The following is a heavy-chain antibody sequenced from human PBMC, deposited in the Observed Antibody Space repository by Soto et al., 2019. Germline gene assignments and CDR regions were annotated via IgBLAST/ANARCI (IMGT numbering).Heavy chain of an antibody. V-gene: IGHV3-66*01. J-gene: IGHJ6*02. CDR2: IQSGGPT. D-gene: IGHD2-15*01. Sequence: PGGSLRLSCAASGFTVSIKYMSWFRQAPGKGLEWVSLIQSGGPTYYADSVKGRFTISRDTSENTLHLQMDSLRAEDTAVYYCARDDVLCDGGRCYGVPLDVWGQGTTVTVSS. CDR1: GFTVSIKY. CDR3: ARDDVLCDGGRCYGVPLDV.